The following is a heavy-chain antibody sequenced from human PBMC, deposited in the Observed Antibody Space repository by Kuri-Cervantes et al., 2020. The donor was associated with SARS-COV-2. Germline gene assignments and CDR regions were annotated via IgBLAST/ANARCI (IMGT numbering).Heavy chain of an antibody. V-gene: IGHV4-38-2*02. J-gene: IGHJ4*02. Sequence: SETLSLTCTVSGYSISSGYYWGWIRQPPGKGLEWIGSIYHSGSTYYNPSLKSRVTVSVDTSKNQFSLKLSSVTAADTAVYYCASYPTRNWGLDYWGQGTLVTVSS. CDR2: IYHSGST. CDR1: GYSISSGYY. CDR3: ASYPTRNWGLDY. D-gene: IGHD7-27*01.